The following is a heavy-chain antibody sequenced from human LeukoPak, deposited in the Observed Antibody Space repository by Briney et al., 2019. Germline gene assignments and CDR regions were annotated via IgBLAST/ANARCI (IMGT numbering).Heavy chain of an antibody. CDR2: IDYSGIS. V-gene: IGHV4-34*01. J-gene: IGHJ1*01. CDR3: ARAGSNGWLKPFHY. Sequence: SETLSLTCAVSGGSFSGYYWTWIRQSPQKGLECIGQIDYSGISNYNPSLKSRVTISVDRSKNQFSLKLTSVTAADTAVYYCARAGSNGWLKPFHYWGQGTLVTVSS. CDR1: GGSFSGYY. D-gene: IGHD6-19*01.